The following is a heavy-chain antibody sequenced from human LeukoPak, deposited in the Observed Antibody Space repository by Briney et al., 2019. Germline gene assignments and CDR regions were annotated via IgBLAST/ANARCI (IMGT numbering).Heavy chain of an antibody. D-gene: IGHD6-13*01. Sequence: GASVKVSCKASGYTFTSYDINWVRQATGQGLEWMGWMNPNSGNTGYAQKFQGRVTMTRDTSTSTVYMELSSLRSEDTAVYYCARGGIGLAATVSYWGQGTLVTVSS. J-gene: IGHJ4*02. V-gene: IGHV1-8*01. CDR1: GYTFTSYD. CDR2: MNPNSGNT. CDR3: ARGGIGLAATVSY.